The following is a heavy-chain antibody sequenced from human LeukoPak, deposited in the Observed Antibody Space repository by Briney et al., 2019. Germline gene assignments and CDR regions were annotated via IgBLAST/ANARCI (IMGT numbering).Heavy chain of an antibody. CDR2: IAYDESNK. J-gene: IGHJ1*01. CDR3: AKDSTYYYDSSGYEAKYFQH. D-gene: IGHD3-22*01. Sequence: GGSLRLSCAASGFTFSSYAMHWVRQAPGKGLEWVALIAYDESNKYYTDSVKGRFTISRDNSKNTLHLQMNSLRPEDTAVYYCAKDSTYYYDSSGYEAKYFQHWGQGTLVTVSS. CDR1: GFTFSSYA. V-gene: IGHV3-30-3*01.